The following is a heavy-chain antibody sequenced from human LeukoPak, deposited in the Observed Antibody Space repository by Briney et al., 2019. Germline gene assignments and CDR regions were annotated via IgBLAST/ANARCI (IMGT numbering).Heavy chain of an antibody. CDR3: ARDLLDYGGNSGLNY. Sequence: GASVKVSCKASGYTFTSYYMHWVRQAPGQGLEWMGIINPSGGSTSYAQKFQGRVTMTRGTSTSTVYMELSSLRSEDTAVYYCARDLLDYGGNSGLNYWGQGTLVTVSS. CDR1: GYTFTSYY. D-gene: IGHD4-17*01. CDR2: INPSGGST. J-gene: IGHJ4*02. V-gene: IGHV1-46*01.